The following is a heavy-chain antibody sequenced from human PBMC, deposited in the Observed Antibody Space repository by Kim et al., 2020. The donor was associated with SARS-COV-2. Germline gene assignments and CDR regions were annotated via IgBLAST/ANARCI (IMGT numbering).Heavy chain of an antibody. J-gene: IGHJ6*02. Sequence: GGSLRLSCAASEFTFSTSWMTWVRQAPGKGLEWVASIKQDAYEIYYVDSVKGRFTISRDNAKNLLYLQMNSLRPEDTAVYYCAKGVAVAPHYYYHYGMDVWGQGTTVTVS. D-gene: IGHD6-19*01. CDR1: EFTFSTSW. CDR2: IKQDAYEI. V-gene: IGHV3-7*03. CDR3: AKGVAVAPHYYYHYGMDV.